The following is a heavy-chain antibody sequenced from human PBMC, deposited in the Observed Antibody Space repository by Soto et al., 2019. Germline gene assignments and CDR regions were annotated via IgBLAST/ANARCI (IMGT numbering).Heavy chain of an antibody. Sequence: GGSLRLSCAASGFTFSSYAMHWVRQAPGKGLEWVAVISYDGSNKYYADSVKGRFTISRDNSKNTLYLQMNSLRAEDTAVYYCARDRSYDSSGYYYYWGQGTLVTVSS. J-gene: IGHJ4*02. CDR1: GFTFSSYA. D-gene: IGHD3-22*01. CDR2: ISYDGSNK. V-gene: IGHV3-30-3*01. CDR3: ARDRSYDSSGYYYY.